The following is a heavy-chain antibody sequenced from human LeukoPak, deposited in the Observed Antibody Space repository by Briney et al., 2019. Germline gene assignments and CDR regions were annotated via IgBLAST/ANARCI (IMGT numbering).Heavy chain of an antibody. CDR2: INHSGST. V-gene: IGHV4-34*01. CDR1: GGSFSGCY. CDR3: ARAFGWFDP. Sequence: SETLSLTCAVYGGSFSGCYWSWIRQPPGKGLEWIGEINHSGSTNYNPSLKSRVTISVDTSKNQISLKLSSVTAADTAVYYCARAFGWFDPWGQGTLVTVSS. J-gene: IGHJ5*02. D-gene: IGHD3-3*01.